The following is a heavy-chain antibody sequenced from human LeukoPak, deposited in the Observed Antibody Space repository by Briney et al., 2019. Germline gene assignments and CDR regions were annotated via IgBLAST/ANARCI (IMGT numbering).Heavy chain of an antibody. CDR3: ARGGYSYGYRERVDY. Sequence: SETLSLTCAVYGGSFSGYYWSWIRQPPGKGLEWIGEINHSGSTNYNPSLKSRVTISVDTSKNQFSLKLSSVTAADTAVYYCARGGYSYGYRERVDYWGQGTLVTVSS. J-gene: IGHJ4*02. CDR1: GGSFSGYY. D-gene: IGHD5-18*01. V-gene: IGHV4-34*01. CDR2: INHSGST.